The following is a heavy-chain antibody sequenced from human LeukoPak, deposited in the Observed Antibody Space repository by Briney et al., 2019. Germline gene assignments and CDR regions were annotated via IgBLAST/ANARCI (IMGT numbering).Heavy chain of an antibody. J-gene: IGHJ4*02. CDR1: GYNFFSYG. D-gene: IGHD1-26*01. V-gene: IGHV1-18*01. Sequence: GASVKVSCKASGYNFFSYGITWVRQAPGQGLEWMGWVSAYADNTNYVQKFQGRVTVTTDTSTSTAYMELRSLRSDDTAVYYCARDCIGCHGFDSWGQGTLVTVSS. CDR2: VSAYADNT. CDR3: ARDCIGCHGFDS.